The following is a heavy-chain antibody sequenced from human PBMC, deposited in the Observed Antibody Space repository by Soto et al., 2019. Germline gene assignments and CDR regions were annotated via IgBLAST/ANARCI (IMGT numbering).Heavy chain of an antibody. CDR3: ARDRGAGAAPPAY. Sequence: EVQLLESGGGLIQPGGSLRLSCAASGFTFSSYAMSWVRQAPGKGLEWVSAMSGSGGSTYYADSVKGRFTISRDNSKNRLYLQRNGLRAEDTAVYYCARDRGAGAAPPAYWGQGTLVTVSS. V-gene: IGHV3-23*01. D-gene: IGHD6-19*01. CDR1: GFTFSSYA. J-gene: IGHJ4*02. CDR2: MSGSGGST.